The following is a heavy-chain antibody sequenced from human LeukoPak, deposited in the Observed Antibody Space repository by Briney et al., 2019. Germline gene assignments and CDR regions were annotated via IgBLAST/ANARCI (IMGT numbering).Heavy chain of an antibody. D-gene: IGHD5-12*01. CDR3: ARDQVVATITSYYYYGMDV. CDR1: GGSISSGGYY. CDR2: IYYSGST. V-gene: IGHV4-31*03. Sequence: PSQTLSLTCTVSGGSISSGGYYWSWIRQHPGKGLEWIGYIYYSGSTYYNPSLKSRVTTSVDTSKNQFSLKLSSVTAADTAVYYCARDQVVATITSYYYYGMDVWGQGTTVTVSS. J-gene: IGHJ6*02.